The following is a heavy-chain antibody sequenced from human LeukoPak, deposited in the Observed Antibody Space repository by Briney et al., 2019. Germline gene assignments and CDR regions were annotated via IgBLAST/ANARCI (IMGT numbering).Heavy chain of an antibody. CDR1: GGTFSSYA. D-gene: IGHD1-7*01. V-gene: IGHV1-69*04. CDR3: ARDPTELELRPDNWFDP. CDR2: IIPIFGIA. Sequence: SVKVSCQASGGTFSSYAISWVRQAPGQGLEWMGRIIPIFGIANYAQKFQGRVTITADKSTSTAYMELSSLRAEDTAVYYCARDPTELELRPDNWFDPWGQGTLVTVSS. J-gene: IGHJ5*02.